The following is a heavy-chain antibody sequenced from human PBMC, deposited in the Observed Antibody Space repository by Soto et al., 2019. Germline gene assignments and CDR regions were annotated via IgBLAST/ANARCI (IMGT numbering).Heavy chain of an antibody. Sequence: QVQLVQSGAEVKKPGASVKVSCKASGYTFTSYDIKWVRQATGQGLEWMGWMNPSTGSTGFAQKFQGRVTMISNTSTSTAALELSSLTSEDTAVYYCARGRLVAGTVDYWGQGTLVTVSS. J-gene: IGHJ4*02. CDR2: MNPSTGST. CDR3: ARGRLVAGTVDY. CDR1: GYTFTSYD. D-gene: IGHD6-19*01. V-gene: IGHV1-8*01.